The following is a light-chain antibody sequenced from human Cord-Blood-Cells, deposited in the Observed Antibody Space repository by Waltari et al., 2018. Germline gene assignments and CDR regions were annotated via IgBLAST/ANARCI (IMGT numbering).Light chain of an antibody. CDR1: QSVSSSY. Sequence: EIVLMHSPGTLSLSRGERATLSCRASQSVSSSYLAWYQKKPGQAPRLLIYGASSRATSIPDRFSGSGSGTDFTLTISRLEPKDFAVYYCQQYGSSPNSFGQGTKLEIK. V-gene: IGKV3-20*01. CDR3: QQYGSSPNS. J-gene: IGKJ2*03. CDR2: GAS.